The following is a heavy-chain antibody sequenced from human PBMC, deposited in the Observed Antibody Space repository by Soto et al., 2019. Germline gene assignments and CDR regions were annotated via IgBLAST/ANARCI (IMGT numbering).Heavy chain of an antibody. V-gene: IGHV1-46*01. CDR3: ARDLAAGDH. D-gene: IGHD6-25*01. J-gene: IGHJ1*01. CDR1: GYTFTHYY. CDR2: INPASGST. Sequence: QVQLVQSGAEVKKPGASVKLSCRTSGYTFTHYYIHWVRQAPGQGLEWLGIINPASGSTNYAQDFQGRVTLTMYTSTTTVYMDLSGLRAEDTAIFYCARDLAAGDHWGQGTLVTFSS.